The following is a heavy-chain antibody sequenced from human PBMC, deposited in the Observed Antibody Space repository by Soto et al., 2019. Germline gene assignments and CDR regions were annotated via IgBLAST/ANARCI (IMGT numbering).Heavy chain of an antibody. CDR2: TIPILGTA. J-gene: IGHJ6*02. Sequence: ASVKVSCKASGGTFSSFAINWVRQAPGQGPEWMGGTIPILGTANYAQKFQGRVTIIADETTNTASLELTSLRSEDTAVYYCARGNALDIWGQGTTVTVYS. V-gene: IGHV1-69*13. CDR3: ARGNALDI. CDR1: GGTFSSFA.